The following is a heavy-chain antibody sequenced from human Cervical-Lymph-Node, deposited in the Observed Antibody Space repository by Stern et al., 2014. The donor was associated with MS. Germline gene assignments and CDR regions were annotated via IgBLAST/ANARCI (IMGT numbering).Heavy chain of an antibody. J-gene: IGHJ4*02. Sequence: VQLLQSGAEVKKPGASVKVSCKASGYTFTSYAMHWVRQAPGQRLEWMGWINAGNGNTKYSQKFQGRVTITRDTSASTAYMELSSLRSEDTAVYYCAREYLDYGDYRLDYWGQGTLVTVSS. CDR1: GYTFTSYA. D-gene: IGHD4-17*01. CDR3: AREYLDYGDYRLDY. V-gene: IGHV1-3*01. CDR2: INAGNGNT.